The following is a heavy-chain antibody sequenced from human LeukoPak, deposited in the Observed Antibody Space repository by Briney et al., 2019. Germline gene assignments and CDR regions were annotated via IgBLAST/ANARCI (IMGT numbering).Heavy chain of an antibody. V-gene: IGHV3-48*04. CDR3: ARDATVSPAVPGTTLYYYYYYMDV. J-gene: IGHJ6*03. D-gene: IGHD6-19*01. CDR2: ISSGSRTM. Sequence: GGSLRLSCAASGFTFSSYSMNWVRQAPGKGLEWVAYISSGSRTMYYADSVKGRITLFRDNAKNSLYLRMNSLRAEDTAVYYCARDATVSPAVPGTTLYYYYYYMDVWGKGTTVTVSS. CDR1: GFTFSSYS.